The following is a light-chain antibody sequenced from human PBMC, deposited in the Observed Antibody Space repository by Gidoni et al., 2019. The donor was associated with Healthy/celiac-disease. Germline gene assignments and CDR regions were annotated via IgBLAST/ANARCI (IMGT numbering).Light chain of an antibody. Sequence: QTVVTQEPSFSVSPGGTVTLTCGLCSGSVSTSYYPSWYQQTPGQAPRPLIYSTNTRSSGFPDRFSGSILGNKAALTITGAQADDESDYYCVLYMGSGIWVFGGGTKLTVL. CDR2: STN. CDR1: SGSVSTSYY. CDR3: VLYMGSGIWV. J-gene: IGLJ3*02. V-gene: IGLV8-61*01.